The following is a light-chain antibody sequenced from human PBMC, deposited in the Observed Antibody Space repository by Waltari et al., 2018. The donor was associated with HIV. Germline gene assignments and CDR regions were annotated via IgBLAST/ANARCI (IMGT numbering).Light chain of an antibody. CDR3: QQYNNWPRT. J-gene: IGKJ4*01. CDR2: AAS. CDR1: HSVSGK. V-gene: IGKV3-15*01. Sequence: EIVMTHSPVNLFVSPGERVTLSCRASHSVSGKLAWYQQKPGQAPRLLIYAASTRATGIPGRCSGGGSGTEFTLTISSLQSEEFAVYFCQQYNNWPRTFGGGTRVEI.